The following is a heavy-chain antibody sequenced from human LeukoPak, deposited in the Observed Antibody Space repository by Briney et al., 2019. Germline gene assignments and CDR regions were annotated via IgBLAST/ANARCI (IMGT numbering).Heavy chain of an antibody. D-gene: IGHD3-22*01. V-gene: IGHV4-61*02. J-gene: IGHJ6*02. CDR3: VRDSSGSLGLDV. CDR2: IYTSGST. Sequence: SETLSLTCTVSGGSISSGSYYWSWIRQPAGKGLEWIGRIYTSGSTNYNPSLKSRVTISVDTSKNQFSLKLSSVTAADTAVYYCVRDSSGSLGLDVRGQGTTVTVSS. CDR1: GGSISSGSYY.